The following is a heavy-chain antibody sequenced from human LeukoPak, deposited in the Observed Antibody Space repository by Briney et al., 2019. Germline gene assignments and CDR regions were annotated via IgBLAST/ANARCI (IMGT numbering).Heavy chain of an antibody. CDR2: INHSGST. J-gene: IGHJ6*03. CDR1: GGSFSGYY. CDR3: ARKRYYYDNSAYYYYPPYYYYYMDV. D-gene: IGHD3-22*01. Sequence: PSETLSLTCAVYGGSFSGYYWSWIRQPPGKELEWIGEINHSGSTNYNPSLKSRVTISVDTSKNQFSLKLSSVTAADTAVYYCARKRYYYDNSAYYYYPPYYYYYMDVWGRGKTVTVSS. V-gene: IGHV4-34*01.